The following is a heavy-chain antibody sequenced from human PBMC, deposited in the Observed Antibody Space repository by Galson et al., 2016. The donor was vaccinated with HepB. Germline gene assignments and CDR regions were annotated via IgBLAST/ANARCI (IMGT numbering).Heavy chain of an antibody. CDR1: GFTFSSHV. CDR3: AKNDFWSGYPPYFYYGMDV. J-gene: IGHJ6*02. V-gene: IGHV3-23*01. D-gene: IGHD3-3*01. CDR2: MSGSADRT. Sequence: SLRLSCAASGFTFSSHVMSWVRQAPGKGLEWVSAMSGSADRTSYAVSVEGRFTISRDNSRNTLYLEMHSLRAEDTALYYCAKNDFWSGYPPYFYYGMDVWGQGTPVTVS.